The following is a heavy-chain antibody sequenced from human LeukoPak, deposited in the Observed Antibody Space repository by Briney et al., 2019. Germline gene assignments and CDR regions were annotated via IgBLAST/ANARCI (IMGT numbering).Heavy chain of an antibody. CDR3: TRLYDFWSGYCHFDY. Sequence: PGGSLTPSCTASGFTFGDYAMSWFRQPPGKGLEWVGFIRSKAYGGTTEYAASVKGRFTISRDDSKSIAYLQMNSLKTEDTAVYYCTRLYDFWSGYCHFDYWGQGTLVTVSS. CDR2: IRSKAYGGTT. D-gene: IGHD3-3*01. V-gene: IGHV3-49*03. J-gene: IGHJ4*02. CDR1: GFTFGDYA.